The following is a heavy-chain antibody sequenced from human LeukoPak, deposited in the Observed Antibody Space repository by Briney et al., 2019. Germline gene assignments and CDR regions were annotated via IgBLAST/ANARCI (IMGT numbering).Heavy chain of an antibody. CDR2: VRDSGGST. CDR3: AKEVLGGSYSSIDY. Sequence: GGSLRLSCAASGFTFSSYEMNWVRQAPGKGLEWVSGVRDSGGSTYYADSVKGRFTISRDNPKSTLYLQMNSLRAEDTALYYCAKEVLGGSYSSIDYWGQGTRVTVSS. V-gene: IGHV3-23*01. D-gene: IGHD1-26*01. CDR1: GFTFSSYE. J-gene: IGHJ4*02.